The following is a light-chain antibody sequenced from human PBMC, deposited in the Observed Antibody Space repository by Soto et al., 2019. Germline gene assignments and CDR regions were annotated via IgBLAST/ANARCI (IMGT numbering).Light chain of an antibody. CDR1: SSNLGSHT. J-gene: IGLJ2*01. CDR2: SNN. CDR3: AAWDDSLNVA. Sequence: QPVLTQPPSASGTPGQRVTISCSGGSSNLGSHTVNWYQQLPGTAPKLLIYSNNQRPSGVPDRFSGSKSGTSASLAISGLQSEDEAEYYCAAWDDSLNVAFGGGTKLTVL. V-gene: IGLV1-44*01.